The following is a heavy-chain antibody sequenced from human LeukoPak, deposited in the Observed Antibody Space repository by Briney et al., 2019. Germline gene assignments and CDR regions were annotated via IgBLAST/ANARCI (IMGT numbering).Heavy chain of an antibody. CDR1: GFTFSSYW. J-gene: IGHJ4*02. CDR2: IKEDGSGI. CDR3: AGEGRQQLSGSGSFDY. Sequence: PGGSLRLSCAASGFTFSSYWMSWVRQAPGKGLEWVANIKEDGSGIYYVDSVEGRFTISRVNAKKSLYLQMNSLRAEDTAVYYCAGEGRQQLSGSGSFDYWGQGTLVTVSS. V-gene: IGHV3-7*01. D-gene: IGHD6-13*01.